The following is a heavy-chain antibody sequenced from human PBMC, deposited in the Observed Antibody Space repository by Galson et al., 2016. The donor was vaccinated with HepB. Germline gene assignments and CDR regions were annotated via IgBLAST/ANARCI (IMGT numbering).Heavy chain of an antibody. CDR1: GFTVSNNF. Sequence: SLRLSCAASGFTVSNNFMTWVRQGPGKGLEWVSLIYSGGSTHYADSVKGRFSISRDNAKNTLYLQMNNLRAEDTAVYYCTGSLPAAMNYFHHWGQGALVTVSS. V-gene: IGHV3-53*01. CDR3: TGSLPAAMNYFHH. D-gene: IGHD2-2*01. J-gene: IGHJ1*01. CDR2: IYSGGST.